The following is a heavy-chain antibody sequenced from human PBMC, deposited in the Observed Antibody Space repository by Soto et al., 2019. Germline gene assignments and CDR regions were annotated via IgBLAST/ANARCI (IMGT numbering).Heavy chain of an antibody. CDR3: ATVGYCSSTSCQTRYYYYGMDV. CDR2: ISRSGSDI. V-gene: IGHV3-11*01. D-gene: IGHD2-2*03. CDR1: GFTFSDYS. J-gene: IGHJ6*02. Sequence: LRLSCAASGFTFSDYSMNWVRQAPGKGLEWVSYISRSGSDIYYADSVKGRFTISRDNAKNSLFLQMNSLRAEDTAVYYCATVGYCSSTSCQTRYYYYGMDVWGQGTTVTVSS.